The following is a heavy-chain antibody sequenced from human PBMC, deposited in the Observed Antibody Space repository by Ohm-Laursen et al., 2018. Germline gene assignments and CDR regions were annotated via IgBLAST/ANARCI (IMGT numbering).Heavy chain of an antibody. CDR3: AKDFTMVRDYYFDY. Sequence: SLRLSCAASGFTFSSYAMSWVRQAPGKGLEWVSAISGSGADTYYADSVKGRFTISRDNSKNTLYLQMNSLRAEDTAVYYCAKDFTMVRDYYFDYWGQGTLVTVSS. CDR1: GFTFSSYA. D-gene: IGHD3-10*01. CDR2: ISGSGADT. J-gene: IGHJ4*01. V-gene: IGHV3-23*01.